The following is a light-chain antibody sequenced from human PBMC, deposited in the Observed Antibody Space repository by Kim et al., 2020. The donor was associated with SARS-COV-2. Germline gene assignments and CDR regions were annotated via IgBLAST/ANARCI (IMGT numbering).Light chain of an antibody. V-gene: IGLV10-54*01. J-gene: IGLJ3*02. CDR1: SNNVGNQG. CDR3: SAWDSSLSIWV. CDR2: RNN. Sequence: QAGLTQPPSVSKGLRQTATPTCTGNSNNVGNQGAAWLQQHQGHPPKLLSYRNNNRPSGISERLSASRSGNTASLTITGLQPEDEADYYCSAWDSSLSIWVFGGGTQLTVL.